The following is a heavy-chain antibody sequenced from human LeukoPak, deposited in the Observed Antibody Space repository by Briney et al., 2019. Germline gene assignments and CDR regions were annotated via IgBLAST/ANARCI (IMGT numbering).Heavy chain of an antibody. CDR3: ASLAYGPDY. CDR2: SNSDGSNT. CDR1: GFTFSTYW. V-gene: IGHV3-74*01. D-gene: IGHD3-10*01. J-gene: IGHJ4*02. Sequence: PGGSLRLSCAASGFTFSTYWMHWVRQAPGKGLVWVPTSNSDGSNTFYADSVKGRFTISRDNAKNTLYLQMNSLRVEDTAVYYCASLAYGPDYWGQGTLVTVSS.